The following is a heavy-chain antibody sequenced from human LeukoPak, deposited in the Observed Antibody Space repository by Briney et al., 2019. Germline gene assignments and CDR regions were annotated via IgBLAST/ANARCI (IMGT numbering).Heavy chain of an antibody. CDR2: MYHRGST. D-gene: IGHD4-11*01. J-gene: IGHJ6*03. Sequence: SETLSLTCSVSGHSISSGYYWGWIRQPPGKGLEWIGTMYHRGSTYYNPSLKSRVTMSGDTSKNHFSLKLSSVIAADAAVYYCARHRGDNSNPRYYFYYMDVWGKGTTVTVPS. CDR1: GHSISSGYY. CDR3: ARHRGDNSNPRYYFYYMDV. V-gene: IGHV4-38-2*01.